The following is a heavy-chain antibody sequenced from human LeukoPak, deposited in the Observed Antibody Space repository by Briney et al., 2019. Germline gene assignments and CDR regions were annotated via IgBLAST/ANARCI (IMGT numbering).Heavy chain of an antibody. CDR1: GYTFTGYY. J-gene: IGHJ5*02. CDR3: AKDWHILTGRNCFDP. CDR2: INPSSGGT. D-gene: IGHD3-9*01. Sequence: ASVKVSCKASGYTFTGYYMHWVRQAPGQGLEWMGWINPSSGGTNYAQKFQGRVTMSADTSTSTAYMELRSLRFDDTAIYYCAKDWHILTGRNCFDPWGQGTLVTVSS. V-gene: IGHV1-2*02.